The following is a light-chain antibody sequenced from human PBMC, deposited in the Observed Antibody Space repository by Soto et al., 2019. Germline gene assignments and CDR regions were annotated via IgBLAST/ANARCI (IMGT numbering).Light chain of an antibody. CDR2: VAS. Sequence: EIVLTQSPGTLSLSPGERATLSFRASQSVSSSYLALYQQKPGQAPRLLIYVASSRATGIPDRFSGSGSGTAFTLTISRLEPEDFAVDYCQQYAYSLTFGGGTKVEIK. CDR3: QQYAYSLT. J-gene: IGKJ4*01. CDR1: QSVSSSY. V-gene: IGKV3-20*01.